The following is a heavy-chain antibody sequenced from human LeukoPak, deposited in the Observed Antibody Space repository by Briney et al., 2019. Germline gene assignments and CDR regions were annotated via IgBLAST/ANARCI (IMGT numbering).Heavy chain of an antibody. D-gene: IGHD1-1*01. J-gene: IGHJ4*02. CDR1: GYTFGDYG. Sequence: GGSLRLSCAASGYTFGDYGMSWVRQVPGKGLEWVSGTNRRGDITGYADFVKGRFTISRDNAKNTLYLQMNSLRAEDTAVYYCAKVDNWKYGHHDFWGQGTLVTVSS. CDR3: AKVDNWKYGHHDF. V-gene: IGHV3-20*04. CDR2: TNRRGDIT.